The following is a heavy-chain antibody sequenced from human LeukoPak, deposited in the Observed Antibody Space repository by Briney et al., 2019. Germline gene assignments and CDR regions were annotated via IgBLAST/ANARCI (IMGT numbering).Heavy chain of an antibody. J-gene: IGHJ4*02. CDR3: ARSKYDVLTGSPDY. V-gene: IGHV1-2*02. Sequence: ASMKVSCKASGYNFAGFYMHWVRQAPGHGLEWMGWINPNSGGTNYAQTFQGRVTVTSDTTMSTAYMELTRLTSDDSAMYYCARSKYDVLTGSPDYWGQGTLVTVSS. CDR2: INPNSGGT. CDR1: GYNFAGFY. D-gene: IGHD3-9*01.